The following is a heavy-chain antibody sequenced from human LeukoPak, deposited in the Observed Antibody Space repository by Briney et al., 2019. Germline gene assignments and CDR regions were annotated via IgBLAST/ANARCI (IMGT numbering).Heavy chain of an antibody. D-gene: IGHD5-24*01. CDR1: GFTFSSYA. CDR2: ISSSGGNI. J-gene: IGHJ6*02. Sequence: GGSLRLSCAASGFTFSSYAMSWVRQAPGKGLEWVSYISSSGGNIYYADSVKGRFTISRDNAKNSLYLQMNSLRAEDTAVYYCARADGYNPIYYYYGMDVWGQGTTVTVSS. CDR3: ARADGYNPIYYYYGMDV. V-gene: IGHV3-48*04.